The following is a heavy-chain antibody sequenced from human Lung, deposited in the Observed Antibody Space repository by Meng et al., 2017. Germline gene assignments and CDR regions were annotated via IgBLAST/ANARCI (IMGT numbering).Heavy chain of an antibody. V-gene: IGHV4-34*01. D-gene: IGHD4-11*01. CDR1: GGSFSDYY. J-gene: IGHJ4*02. Sequence: WGAGLFKPCANLSLTCVVSGGSFSDYYWSWIRQPPGKGLEWIGEINHSGSTNYNPSLESRATISVDTSQNNLSLKLSSVTAADSAVYYCARGPTTMAHDFDYWGQGTLVTVSS. CDR2: INHSGST. CDR3: ARGPTTMAHDFDY.